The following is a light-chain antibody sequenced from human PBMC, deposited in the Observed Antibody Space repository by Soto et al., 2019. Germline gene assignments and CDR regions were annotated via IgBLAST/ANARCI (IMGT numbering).Light chain of an antibody. CDR1: QSISSW. J-gene: IGKJ5*01. CDR3: QQYESYPIT. V-gene: IGKV1-5*01. CDR2: DAS. Sequence: DIQMTQSPSTLSASVGDRVTITCRASQSISSWLAWYQQKPGKTPQLLIYDASNLESGVPSRFSGSGSGTEFALTISNLQPDDFASYFCQQYESYPITFGQGTRLEFK.